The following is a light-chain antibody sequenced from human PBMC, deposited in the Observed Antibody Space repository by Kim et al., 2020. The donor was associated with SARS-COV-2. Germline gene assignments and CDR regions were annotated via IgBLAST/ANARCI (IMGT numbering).Light chain of an antibody. CDR2: DVN. Sequence: QSITISFAGSSSDIGKYNYVSWYQQRPGDAPKLIIYDVNNRPSGASSRFSGSKSGNTASLTVSGLQAADEADYYCRSFTSSYTYVFGTGTKVTVL. V-gene: IGLV2-14*03. CDR1: SSDIGKYNY. CDR3: RSFTSSYTYV. J-gene: IGLJ1*01.